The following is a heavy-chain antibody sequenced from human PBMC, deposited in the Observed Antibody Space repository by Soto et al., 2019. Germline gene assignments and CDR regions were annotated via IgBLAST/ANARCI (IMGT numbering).Heavy chain of an antibody. J-gene: IGHJ6*02. CDR3: ARDWGGGYCSSTSCYRHYYYYGMDV. V-gene: IGHV3-21*01. Sequence: ESLRLSCADSGFTFSSYSMNWVRQAPGKGLEWVSSISSSSSYIYYADSVKGRFTISRDNAKNSLYLQMNSLRAEDTAVYYCARDWGGGYCSSTSCYRHYYYYGMDVWGQGTTVTVSS. CDR1: GFTFSSYS. CDR2: ISSSSSYI. D-gene: IGHD2-2*01.